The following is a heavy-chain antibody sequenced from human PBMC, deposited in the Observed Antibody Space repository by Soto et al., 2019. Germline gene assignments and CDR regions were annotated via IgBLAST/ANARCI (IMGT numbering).Heavy chain of an antibody. J-gene: IGHJ4*02. CDR2: IYYSGST. D-gene: IGHD5-12*01. Sequence: QLQLQESGPGLVKPSETLSLTCTVSGGSISSSSYYWGWIRQPPGKGLEWIGSIYYSGSTYYNPSLKSRVTISVDTSKNQFSLKLSSVTAADTAVYYCARHTRYSGYGTQYYFDYWGQGTLVTVSS. CDR3: ARHTRYSGYGTQYYFDY. V-gene: IGHV4-39*01. CDR1: GGSISSSSYY.